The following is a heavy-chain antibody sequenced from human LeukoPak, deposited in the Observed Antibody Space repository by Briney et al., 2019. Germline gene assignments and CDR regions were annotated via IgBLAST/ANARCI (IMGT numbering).Heavy chain of an antibody. CDR3: ARDREGSGAGYGMDV. CDR2: IYYSGST. J-gene: IGHJ6*02. V-gene: IGHV4-39*07. Sequence: SETLSLTCTVSGGSISSSSYYWGWIRQPPGKGLEWIGSIYYSGSTNYNPSLKSRVTISVDTSKNQFSLKLSSVTAADTAVYYCARDREGSGAGYGMDVWGQGTTVTVSS. CDR1: GGSISSSSYY. D-gene: IGHD2-15*01.